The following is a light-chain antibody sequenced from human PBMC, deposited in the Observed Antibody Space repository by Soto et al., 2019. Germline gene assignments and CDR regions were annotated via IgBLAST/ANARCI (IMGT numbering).Light chain of an antibody. CDR3: QQLRMYPST. CDR2: DAS. Sequence: DIQMTQSPSTLSASLGDRVTITCRASQTVNAWLAWYQHKPGKAPKPLIYDASSLESGVPARFSGSGSGTDFALTITSLQAEDFATYYCQQLRMYPSTFGGGTKVDIK. J-gene: IGKJ4*01. CDR1: QTVNAW. V-gene: IGKV1-5*01.